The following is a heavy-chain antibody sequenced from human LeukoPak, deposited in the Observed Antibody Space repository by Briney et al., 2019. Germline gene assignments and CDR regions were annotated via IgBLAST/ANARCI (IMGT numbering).Heavy chain of an antibody. CDR3: ARDTMPDSVYYYYGMDV. J-gene: IGHJ6*02. CDR2: ISYDGSNK. Sequence: PGRSLRLSCAASGFTFSSYAMHWVRQAPGKGLEWVAVISYDGSNKYYADSVKGRFTISRDNSKNTLYLQMNSLRAEDTAVYYCARDTMPDSVYYYYGMDVWGQGTTVTVSS. D-gene: IGHD3-3*01. V-gene: IGHV3-30*04. CDR1: GFTFSSYA.